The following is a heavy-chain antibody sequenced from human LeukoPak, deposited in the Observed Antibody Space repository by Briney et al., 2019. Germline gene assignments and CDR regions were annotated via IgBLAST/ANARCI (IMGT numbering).Heavy chain of an antibody. Sequence: SETLSLTCTVSGYSISSGYYWGWIRQPPGKGLEWIGSIYHSGSTYYNPSLKSRVTISVDTSKNQFSLKLSSVTAADTAVYYCASQLPAITMVRGMTFDYWGQGTLVTVSS. V-gene: IGHV4-38-2*02. CDR2: IYHSGST. D-gene: IGHD3-10*01. J-gene: IGHJ4*02. CDR1: GYSISSGYY. CDR3: ASQLPAITMVRGMTFDY.